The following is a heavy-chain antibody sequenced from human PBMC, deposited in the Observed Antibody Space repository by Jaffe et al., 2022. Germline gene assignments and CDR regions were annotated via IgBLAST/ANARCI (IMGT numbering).Heavy chain of an antibody. CDR1: GYTFTSYY. CDR3: ARDPWATVANWYFDL. CDR2: INPSGGST. D-gene: IGHD4-17*01. V-gene: IGHV1-46*03. J-gene: IGHJ2*01. Sequence: QVQLVQSGAEVKKPGASVKVSCKASGYTFTSYYMHWVRQAPGQGLEWMGIINPSGGSTSYAQKFQGRVTMTRDTSTSTVYMELSSLRSEDTAVYYCARDPWATVANWYFDLWGRGTLVTVSS.